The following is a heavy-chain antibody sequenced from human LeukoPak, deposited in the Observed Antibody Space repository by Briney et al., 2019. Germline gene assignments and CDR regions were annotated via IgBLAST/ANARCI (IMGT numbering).Heavy chain of an antibody. V-gene: IGHV1-18*04. CDR2: ISAYNGNT. CDR3: ARDGRLTGPGGGFDY. D-gene: IGHD3-16*01. CDR1: GYTFTSYG. J-gene: IGHJ4*02. Sequence: GASVKVSCKASGYTFTSYGISWVRQAPGQGLEWMGWISAYNGNTNYAQKLQGRVTMTTDTSTSRAYMELRSLRSDDTAVYYCARDGRLTGPGGGFDYWGQGTLVTVSS.